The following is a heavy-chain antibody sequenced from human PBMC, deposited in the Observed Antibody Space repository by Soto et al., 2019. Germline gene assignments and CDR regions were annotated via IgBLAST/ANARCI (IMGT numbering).Heavy chain of an antibody. V-gene: IGHV4-34*01. CDR3: ARGIGYSSSWSENDYGMDV. J-gene: IGHJ6*02. D-gene: IGHD6-13*01. CDR2: INHSGST. Sequence: PSETLSLTCAVYGGSFSGYYWSWIRQPPGKGLEWIGEINHSGSTNYNPSLKSRVTISVDTSKNQFSLKLSSVTAADTAVYYCARGIGYSSSWSENDYGMDVWGQGTTVTVSS. CDR1: GGSFSGYY.